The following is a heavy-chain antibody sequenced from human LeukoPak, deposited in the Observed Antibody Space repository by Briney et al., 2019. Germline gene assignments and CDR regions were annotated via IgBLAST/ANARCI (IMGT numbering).Heavy chain of an antibody. Sequence: GGSLRLSCVASGFTFSSYAMTWVRQAPGKGLEWVSSISGGTTYYADSVKGRFTISRDNSKNTVSLQMNSLRAEDTAVYYCAKSVYHSGNYWGQGTLVTVSS. D-gene: IGHD3-10*01. CDR1: GFTFSSYA. CDR3: AKSVYHSGNY. J-gene: IGHJ4*02. CDR2: ISGGTT. V-gene: IGHV3-23*01.